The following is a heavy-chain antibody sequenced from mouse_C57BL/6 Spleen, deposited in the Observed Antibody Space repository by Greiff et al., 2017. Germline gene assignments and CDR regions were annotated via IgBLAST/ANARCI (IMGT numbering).Heavy chain of an antibody. V-gene: IGHV14-4*01. Sequence: VQLQQSGAELVRPGASVKLSCTASGFNIKDDYMHWVKQRPEQGLEWIGWIDPENGDTEYASKFQGKATITADTSSNTAYLQLSSLTSEDTAVYYCTTVVVPYAMDYWGQGTSVTVSS. CDR3: TTVVVPYAMDY. J-gene: IGHJ4*01. D-gene: IGHD1-1*01. CDR1: GFNIKDDY. CDR2: IDPENGDT.